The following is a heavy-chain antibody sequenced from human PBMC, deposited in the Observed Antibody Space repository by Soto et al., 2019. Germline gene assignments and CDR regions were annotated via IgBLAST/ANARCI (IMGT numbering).Heavy chain of an antibody. Sequence: SDTLSLTCTVSGGSISSFVYYWSWIRQHPGKGLEWIGYIYYSGSTYYNPSLKSRVTISVDTSKNQFSLKLSSVTAADTAVYYCARARKDDFWSGYYALDYWGQGTLVTVSS. D-gene: IGHD3-3*01. CDR1: GGSISSFVYY. CDR3: ARARKDDFWSGYYALDY. J-gene: IGHJ4*02. CDR2: IYYSGST. V-gene: IGHV4-31*03.